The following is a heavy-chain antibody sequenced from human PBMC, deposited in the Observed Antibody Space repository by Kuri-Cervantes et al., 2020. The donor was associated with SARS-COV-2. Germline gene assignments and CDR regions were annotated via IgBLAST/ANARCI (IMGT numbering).Heavy chain of an antibody. Sequence: GESLKISCKGSGYIFTSYWISWERQMPGKGLEWMGRIDPSDSETNYSPSFEGHVTMSVDKSINTAYLQWSSLKASDTAMYYCATRYGHSFAYGYWGQGSLVTVSS. J-gene: IGHJ4*02. V-gene: IGHV5-10-1*01. D-gene: IGHD3-16*01. CDR3: ATRYGHSFAYGY. CDR1: GYIFTSYW. CDR2: IDPSDSET.